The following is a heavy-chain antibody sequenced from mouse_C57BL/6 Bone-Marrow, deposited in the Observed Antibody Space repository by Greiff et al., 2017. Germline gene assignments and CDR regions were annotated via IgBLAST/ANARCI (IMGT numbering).Heavy chain of an antibody. CDR1: GYTFTSYW. J-gene: IGHJ3*01. CDR3: ARNWFSWFAY. D-gene: IGHD4-1*01. V-gene: IGHV1-72*01. CDR2: IDPNSGGT. Sequence: QVQLQQPGAELVKPGASVKLSCKASGYTFTSYWMHWVKQRPGRGLEWIGMIDPNSGGTKYNEKFKSKATLTVDKPSSTAYMQLSSLTSEDSAVYYCARNWFSWFAYWGQGTLVTVSA.